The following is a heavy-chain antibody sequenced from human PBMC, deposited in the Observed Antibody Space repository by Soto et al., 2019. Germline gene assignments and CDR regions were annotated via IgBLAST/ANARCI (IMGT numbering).Heavy chain of an antibody. CDR1: GGTFSSYA. D-gene: IGHD3-16*01. CDR2: IIPIFGTA. Sequence: QVQLVQSGAEVKKPGSSVKVSCKASGGTFSSYAISWVRQAPGQGLEWMGGIIPIFGTANYAQKFQGRVTITADESTSTAYMELSSLRSEDTAVYYCAKRNTSHYYYGMDVWGQGTTVTVAS. J-gene: IGHJ6*02. V-gene: IGHV1-69*12. CDR3: AKRNTSHYYYGMDV.